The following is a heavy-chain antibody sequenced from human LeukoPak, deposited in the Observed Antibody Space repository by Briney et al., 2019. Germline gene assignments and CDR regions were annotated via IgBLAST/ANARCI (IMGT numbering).Heavy chain of an antibody. Sequence: PRGSLRLSCAASGFTFSSYSMNWVRQAPGKGLEWVSSISSSSSYIYYADSVKGRFTISRDNAKNSLYLQMNSLRAEDTAVYYCARDSPMTTVTTTYLNIWGQGTMVTVSS. J-gene: IGHJ3*02. CDR3: ARDSPMTTVTTTYLNI. CDR2: ISSSSSYI. D-gene: IGHD4-17*01. V-gene: IGHV3-21*01. CDR1: GFTFSSYS.